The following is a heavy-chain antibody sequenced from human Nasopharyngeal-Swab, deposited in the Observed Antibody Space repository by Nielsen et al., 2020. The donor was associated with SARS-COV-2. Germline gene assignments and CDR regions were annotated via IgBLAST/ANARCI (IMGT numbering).Heavy chain of an antibody. CDR2: INPSGGST. Sequence: ASVKVSCKASGYTFTSYYMHWVRQAPGQGLEWMGIINPSGGSTSYAQKFQGWVTMTRDTSISTAYMELSRLRSDDTAVYYCARDGAPLVDYYYGMDVWGQGTTVTVSS. CDR3: ARDGAPLVDYYYGMDV. D-gene: IGHD2-8*02. V-gene: IGHV1-46*01. CDR1: GYTFTSYY. J-gene: IGHJ6*02.